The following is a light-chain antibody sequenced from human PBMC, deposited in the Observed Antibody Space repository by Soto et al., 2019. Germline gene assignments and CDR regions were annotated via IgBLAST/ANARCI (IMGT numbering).Light chain of an antibody. CDR1: SSDVGGYNY. Sequence: QSVLTQPPSASGSPGQSVTISCTGTSSDVGGYNYVSWYQQHPGKAPKLMIYAVSKRPSGVPDRLSGSKSGNTASLTVSGLQAEDEADDYCSSYAGSNNFVFGTGTKLTVL. V-gene: IGLV2-8*01. CDR3: SSYAGSNNFV. CDR2: AVS. J-gene: IGLJ1*01.